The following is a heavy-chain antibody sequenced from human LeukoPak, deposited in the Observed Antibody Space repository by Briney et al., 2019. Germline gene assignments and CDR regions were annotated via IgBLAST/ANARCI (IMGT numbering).Heavy chain of an antibody. J-gene: IGHJ6*02. V-gene: IGHV1-69*13. CDR3: ARLTMVRGVTYGMDV. Sequence: GASVKVSCKAPGYTFIDYYMHWVRQAPGQGLEWMGGIIPIFGTANYAQKFQGRVTITADESTSTAYMELSSLRSEDTAVYYCARLTMVRGVTYGMDVWGQGTTVTVSS. CDR2: IIPIFGTA. CDR1: GYTFIDYY. D-gene: IGHD3-10*01.